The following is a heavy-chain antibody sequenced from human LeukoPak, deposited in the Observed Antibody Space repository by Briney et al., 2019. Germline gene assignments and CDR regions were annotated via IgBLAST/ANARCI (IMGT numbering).Heavy chain of an antibody. Sequence: SGGSLRLSCAASGFTFSGYWMNWVRQAPGKGLEWVAKINQDGSDKNYVDSVKGRFTISRDNAKNSLYLQMNNLRVEDTAVYYCARQGAADSRDYWGQGTLVTVSS. CDR3: ARQGAADSRDY. J-gene: IGHJ4*02. V-gene: IGHV3-7*01. CDR1: GFTFSGYW. CDR2: INQDGSDK. D-gene: IGHD2-15*01.